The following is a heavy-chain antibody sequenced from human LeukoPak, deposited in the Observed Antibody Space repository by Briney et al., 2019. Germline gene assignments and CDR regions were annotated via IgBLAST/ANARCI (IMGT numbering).Heavy chain of an antibody. CDR2: ISYDGSNK. V-gene: IGHV3-30-3*01. J-gene: IGHJ6*03. D-gene: IGHD2-2*01. CDR1: GFTFSSYA. CDR3: ARVFISGIVVVPAAQIDYYYYCYMDV. Sequence: GGSLRLSCAASGFTFSSYAMHWVRQAPGKGLEWVAVISYDGSNKYYADSVKGRFTISRDNSKNTLYLQMNSLRAEDTAVYYCARVFISGIVVVPAAQIDYYYYCYMDVWGKGTTVTVSS.